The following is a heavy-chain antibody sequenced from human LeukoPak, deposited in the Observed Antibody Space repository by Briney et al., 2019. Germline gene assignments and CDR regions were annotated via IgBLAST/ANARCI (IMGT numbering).Heavy chain of an antibody. CDR3: ARVADPMIVALDV. V-gene: IGHV3-21*04. CDR1: GFTFSSYS. J-gene: IGHJ6*04. D-gene: IGHD3-22*01. CDR2: ISSSSYI. Sequence: GGSLRLSCAASGFTFSSYSMNWVRQAPGKGLEWVSSISSSSYIYYADSVKGRFTISRDNAKNSLYLQMNSLRAEDTAVYYCARVADPMIVALDVWGKGTTVTVSS.